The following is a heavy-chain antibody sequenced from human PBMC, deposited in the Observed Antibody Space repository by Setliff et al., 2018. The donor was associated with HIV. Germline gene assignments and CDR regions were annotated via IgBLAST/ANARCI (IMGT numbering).Heavy chain of an antibody. CDR1: GGSITGHY. CDR2: SHYSGSS. J-gene: IGHJ6*03. Sequence: SETLSLTCTVSGGSITGHYWSWNRQPPGKGLEWIGYSHYSGSSNYNPSLKSRVSISLDTSKKQVSLKLNSVTAADTAVYYCARGLSIFGVATPGFYSFMDVWGKGTTVTVSS. V-gene: IGHV4-59*11. CDR3: ARGLSIFGVATPGFYSFMDV. D-gene: IGHD3-3*01.